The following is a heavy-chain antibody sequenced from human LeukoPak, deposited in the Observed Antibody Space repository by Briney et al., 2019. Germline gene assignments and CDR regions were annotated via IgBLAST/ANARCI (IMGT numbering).Heavy chain of an antibody. CDR1: GFTFSSYG. CDR2: ISYDGSNK. V-gene: IGHV3-30*03. CDR3: ARDRGVIYY. D-gene: IGHD3-10*01. J-gene: IGHJ4*02. Sequence: PGRSLRLSCAVSGFTFSSYGMHWVRQAPGKGLEWVAVISYDGSNKYYADSVKGRFTISRDNSKNTLYLQMNSLRAEDTAVYYCARDRGVIYYWGQGTLVTVSS.